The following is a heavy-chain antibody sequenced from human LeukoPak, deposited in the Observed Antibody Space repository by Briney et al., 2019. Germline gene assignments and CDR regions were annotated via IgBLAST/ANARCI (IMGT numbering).Heavy chain of an antibody. Sequence: PSETLSLTCTVSSGSISSNNHFWGWIRQPQGKGLEWIGNIDYSGSTDYNPSLKSRVSISVDTSKKQFYLKLTSVTAADTAVYYCATRKLGNDYWGQGTLVTVSS. V-gene: IGHV4-39*07. D-gene: IGHD7-27*01. CDR3: ATRKLGNDY. CDR1: SGSISSNNHF. J-gene: IGHJ4*02. CDR2: IDYSGST.